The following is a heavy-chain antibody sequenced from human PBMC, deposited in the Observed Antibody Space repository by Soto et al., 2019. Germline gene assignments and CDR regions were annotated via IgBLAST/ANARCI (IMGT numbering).Heavy chain of an antibody. CDR1: GGTFSRYS. J-gene: IGHJ5*02. Sequence: SVKVSCKASGGTFSRYSISWVRQAPGQGLEWMGGIIPIFGTANYAQKFQGRVTITADESTSTAYMELSSLRSEDTAVYYCAIGLGQLAAGVWFDPWGQGTLVTVSS. V-gene: IGHV1-69*13. CDR2: IIPIFGTA. D-gene: IGHD6-6*01. CDR3: AIGLGQLAAGVWFDP.